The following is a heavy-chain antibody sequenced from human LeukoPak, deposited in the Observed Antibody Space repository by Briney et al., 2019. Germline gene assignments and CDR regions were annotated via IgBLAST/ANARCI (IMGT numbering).Heavy chain of an antibody. D-gene: IGHD6-13*01. CDR1: GFTFSSYD. CDR2: IGTAGDT. CDR3: ARGGGHSSSWYYNYYGMDV. V-gene: IGHV3-13*01. J-gene: IGHJ6*02. Sequence: GGSLRLSCAASGFTFSSYDMHWVRQATGKGLEWVSAIGTAGDTYYPGSVKGRFTISRETAKNSLYLQMNSLRAGDTAVYYCARGGGHSSSWYYNYYGMDVWGQGTTVTVSS.